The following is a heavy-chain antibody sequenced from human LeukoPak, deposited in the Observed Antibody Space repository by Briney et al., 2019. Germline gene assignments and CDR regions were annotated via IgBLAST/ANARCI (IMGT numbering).Heavy chain of an antibody. V-gene: IGHV1-2*02. CDR1: GYTFTDCY. Sequence: ASVKVSCKASGYTFTDCYMHWVRLAPGQGLEWMGWINPNSGGTNYAQKFQGRVTMTRDTSISTAYMELSRLRSDDTAVYYCARSQGDTAMVPYYFDYWGQGTLVTVSS. J-gene: IGHJ4*02. CDR3: ARSQGDTAMVPYYFDY. D-gene: IGHD5-18*01. CDR2: INPNSGGT.